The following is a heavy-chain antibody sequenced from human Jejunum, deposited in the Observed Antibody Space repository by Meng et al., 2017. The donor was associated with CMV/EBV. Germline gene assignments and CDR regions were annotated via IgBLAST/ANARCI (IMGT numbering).Heavy chain of an antibody. CDR2: IYYNGDT. V-gene: IGHV4-59*11. CDR3: ARDLDPYDFWAWFDP. J-gene: IGHJ5*02. CDR1: GDPLSSQY. Sequence: GDPLSSQYWNWYRQPPGKELEWIGYIYYNGDTNYNPSLKSRSTISVDTSKNQFSLRLNSVTAADTAVYYCARDLDPYDFWAWFDPWGLGTLVTVSS. D-gene: IGHD3-3*01.